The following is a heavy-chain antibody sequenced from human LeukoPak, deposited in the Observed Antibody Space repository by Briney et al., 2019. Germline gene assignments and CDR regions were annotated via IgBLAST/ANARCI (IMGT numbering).Heavy chain of an antibody. Sequence: GESLKISCKGSGYSFTSYWIGWVRQMPGKGLEWMGIIYPGDSDTRYSPSFQGQVTISADKSISTAYLQWSSLKASDTAMYYCARHKNKQQLFASHYDPWGQGTLDTVSS. D-gene: IGHD6-13*01. CDR2: IYPGDSDT. J-gene: IGHJ5*02. CDR1: GYSFTSYW. CDR3: ARHKNKQQLFASHYDP. V-gene: IGHV5-51*01.